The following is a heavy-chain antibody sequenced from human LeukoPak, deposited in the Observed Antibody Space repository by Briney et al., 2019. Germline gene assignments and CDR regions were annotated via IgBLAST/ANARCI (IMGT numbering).Heavy chain of an antibody. V-gene: IGHV4-59*01. D-gene: IGHD3-22*01. Sequence: SETLSLTCTVSGGSISGYFWSWIRQPPGKGLEWIGYIYYSGSTNYNPSLKSRVTISVDTSKNQFSLKLSSVTAADTAVYYCARLTDSYYYDSSGYGGFDYWGQGTLVTVSS. CDR1: GGSISGYF. CDR3: ARLTDSYYYDSSGYGGFDY. CDR2: IYYSGST. J-gene: IGHJ4*02.